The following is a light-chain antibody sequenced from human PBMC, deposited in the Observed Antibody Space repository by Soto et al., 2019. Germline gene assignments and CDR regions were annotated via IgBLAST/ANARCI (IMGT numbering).Light chain of an antibody. CDR2: AAS. CDR3: QQSYSTPPFT. Sequence: DIPMTQSPSSLSASVGDRVTITCRASQSISNYLNWYQQKPGKAPKLLIYAASTLQGGVPSTFSGSGSGSYFTLTISSLQPEDFATYYCQQSYSTPPFTFGPGTKVDI. J-gene: IGKJ3*01. CDR1: QSISNY. V-gene: IGKV1-39*01.